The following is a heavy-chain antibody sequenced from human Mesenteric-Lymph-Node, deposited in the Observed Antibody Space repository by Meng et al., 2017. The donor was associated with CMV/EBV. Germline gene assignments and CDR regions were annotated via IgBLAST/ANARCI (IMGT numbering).Heavy chain of an antibody. V-gene: IGHV3-21*01. CDR1: GFTFSSYS. CDR3: GAGGGYSGYDSVDY. Sequence: GESLKISCAASGFTFSSYSMNWVRQAPGKGLEWVSSISSSSSYIYYADSVKGRFTISRDNAKNSLYLQMNSLRAEDTAVYYCGAGGGYSGYDSVDYWGQGTLVTVSS. CDR2: ISSSSSYI. J-gene: IGHJ4*02. D-gene: IGHD5-12*01.